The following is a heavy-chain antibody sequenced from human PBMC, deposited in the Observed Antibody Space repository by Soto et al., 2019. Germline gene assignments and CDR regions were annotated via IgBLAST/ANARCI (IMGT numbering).Heavy chain of an antibody. J-gene: IGHJ4*02. Sequence: QVQLVESGGGVVQPGRSLRLSCAASGFSFSSYAMHWVRQAPGKGLEWVAIISYDGSNKYYTDSLKGRFTISRDNSKNTLHLQMNSLRAEDTAVYYCARELDVDPYYFDYWGQGTLVTVSS. V-gene: IGHV3-30*04. CDR2: ISYDGSNK. CDR1: GFSFSSYA. D-gene: IGHD3-3*01. CDR3: ARELDVDPYYFDY.